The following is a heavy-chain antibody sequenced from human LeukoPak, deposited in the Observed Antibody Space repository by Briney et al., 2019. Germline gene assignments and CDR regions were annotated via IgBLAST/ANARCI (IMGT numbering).Heavy chain of an antibody. CDR1: GYSFTTYG. CDR2: ISAYNANT. J-gene: IGHJ4*02. Sequence: GASVKVSCKASGYSFTTYGISWVRQVPGQGLEWMGWISAYNANTNYALKLQGRVTMTTDTSTSTAYMELRSLRSDDTAVYYCARDYCSSTSCYFDYWGQGTLVTVSS. D-gene: IGHD2-2*01. V-gene: IGHV1-18*01. CDR3: ARDYCSSTSCYFDY.